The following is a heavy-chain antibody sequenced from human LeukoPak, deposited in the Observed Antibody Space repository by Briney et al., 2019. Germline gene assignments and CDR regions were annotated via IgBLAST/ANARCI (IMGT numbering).Heavy chain of an antibody. CDR2: IYPGDSDT. J-gene: IGHJ4*02. D-gene: IGHD3-22*01. CDR1: GYSFTSYW. Sequence: GESLKISCKGSGYSFTSYWIGWVRQMPGKGLEWMGIIYPGDSDTRYSPSFQGQVTISADKSISTAYLQWSSLKASDSTMYYCARGEDQGYDSSGYWGQGTLVTVSS. CDR3: ARGEDQGYDSSGY. V-gene: IGHV5-51*01.